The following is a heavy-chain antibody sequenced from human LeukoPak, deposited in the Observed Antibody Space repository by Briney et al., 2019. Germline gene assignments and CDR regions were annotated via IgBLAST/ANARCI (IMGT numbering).Heavy chain of an antibody. Sequence: GASLQISCKGSGYSFTSYWIGWVRQLPGRGLEWMGIIYPADPHTTYRPSFQRQVTISAANSISTAYLQWSSLKASDTAMYYCASLSGSYPDAFDIWGQGTMVTVSS. CDR2: IYPADPHT. J-gene: IGHJ3*02. D-gene: IGHD1-26*01. V-gene: IGHV5-51*01. CDR1: GYSFTSYW. CDR3: ASLSGSYPDAFDI.